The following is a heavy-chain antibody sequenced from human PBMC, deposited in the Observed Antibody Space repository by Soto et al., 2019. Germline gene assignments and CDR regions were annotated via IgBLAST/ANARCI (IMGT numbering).Heavy chain of an antibody. V-gene: IGHV1-18*01. CDR2: ISAYSGNT. CDR1: GYIFSDYG. Sequence: QVQLVQSGAEVKKPGASVKVSCKSSGYIFSDYGITWVRQAPGQGLEWMGWISAYSGNTDYAQKFQDRLTLATDTSVSTDYMEVRSLSSDDTALYYCARAVTAPDSLVIWGQGTMVTFSS. D-gene: IGHD3-22*01. J-gene: IGHJ3*02. CDR3: ARAVTAPDSLVI.